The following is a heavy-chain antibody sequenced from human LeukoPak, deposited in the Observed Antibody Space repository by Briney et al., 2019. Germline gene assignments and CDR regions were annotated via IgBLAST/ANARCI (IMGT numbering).Heavy chain of an antibody. Sequence: GGSLRLSCAASGFNFSSYWMYWVREAPGKGLEWVANIKDDGSEKYYLDSVKGRFTISRDNGKNSLYLQMNSLRDEDTAVYYCARISPHWGQGTLVTVSS. V-gene: IGHV3-7*01. J-gene: IGHJ4*02. CDR3: ARISPH. CDR2: IKDDGSEK. CDR1: GFNFSSYW.